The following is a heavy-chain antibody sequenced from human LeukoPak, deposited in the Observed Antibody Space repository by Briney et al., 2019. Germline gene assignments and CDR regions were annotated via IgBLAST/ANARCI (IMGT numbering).Heavy chain of an antibody. CDR2: IYYSGYT. D-gene: IGHD4-11*01. CDR3: ARLDYSNCFDY. V-gene: IGHV4-39*01. Sequence: SSETLSLTCSVSGGSISSNNYYWGWIRQPPGKGLEWIGSIYYSGYTYYNPSLKSRVTISVDTSKNRIFLKVRSVTASDTAVYYCARLDYSNCFDYWGQGTLVTVSS. CDR1: GGSISSNNYY. J-gene: IGHJ4*02.